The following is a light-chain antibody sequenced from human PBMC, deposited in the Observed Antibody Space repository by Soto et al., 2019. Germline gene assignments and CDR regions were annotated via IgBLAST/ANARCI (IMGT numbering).Light chain of an antibody. CDR2: GAS. J-gene: IGKJ4*01. V-gene: IGKV3-20*01. CDR3: QQYGRSPLT. Sequence: EILFTPSPGTPSLSPGERATLSRRASQSVSSSYLAWYQQKPGQAPRLLIYGASSRATGIPDRFSGSGSGTDFTLTISRLEPADFAVYYCQQYGRSPLTFGGGTKVDIK. CDR1: QSVSSSY.